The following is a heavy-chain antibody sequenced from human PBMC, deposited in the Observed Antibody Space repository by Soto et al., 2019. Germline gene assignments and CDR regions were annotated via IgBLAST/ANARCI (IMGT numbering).Heavy chain of an antibody. CDR1: GFPFSNYL. Sequence: GGSLRLSCAASGFPFSNYLMSWVRQAPGKGLEWVANIGQDGSEKFYVGSVKGRFTISRDNAKNSLYLQMDSLRAEDTAIYYCSRDICGRATGCVNWGQGTQVTVSS. CDR3: SRDICGRATGCVN. CDR2: IGQDGSEK. D-gene: IGHD3-9*01. V-gene: IGHV3-7*01. J-gene: IGHJ4*02.